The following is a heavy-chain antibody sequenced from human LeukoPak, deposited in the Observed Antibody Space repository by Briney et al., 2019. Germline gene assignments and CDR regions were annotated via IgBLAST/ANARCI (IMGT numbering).Heavy chain of an antibody. J-gene: IGHJ4*02. CDR3: ARVQWLVL. V-gene: IGHV3-7*01. CDR1: GFTFSSYW. CDR2: IKQDGSEK. Sequence: GGSLRLSCAASGFTFSSYWMSWVRQAARKGLARVANIKQDGSEKYYVDSVKGRFTISRDNAKNSLYLQMNSLRAEDTAVYYCARVQWLVLWGQGTLVTVSS. D-gene: IGHD6-19*01.